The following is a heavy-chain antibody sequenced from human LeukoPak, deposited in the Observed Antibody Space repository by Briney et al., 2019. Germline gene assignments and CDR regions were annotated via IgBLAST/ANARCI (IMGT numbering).Heavy chain of an antibody. V-gene: IGHV3-23*01. CDR3: ARGNRNKLEVFDY. Sequence: SGGSLRLSCAASGFTFTNYVMTWVRQAPGKGLEWVSAISGSGGSTYYADSVKGRFTVSRDNSKNTVYLQMNSLRAEDTAVYYCARGNRNKLEVFDYWGQGTLVTVSS. CDR1: GFTFTNYV. CDR2: ISGSGGST. D-gene: IGHD1-14*01. J-gene: IGHJ4*02.